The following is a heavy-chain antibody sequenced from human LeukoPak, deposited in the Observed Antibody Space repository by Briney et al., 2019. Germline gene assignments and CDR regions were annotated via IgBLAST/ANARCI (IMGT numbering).Heavy chain of an antibody. Sequence: GGSPRLSCAASGFTFSSYSMNWVRQAPGKGLEWVANIKEDGSESHYVDSVKGRFTISRDNAKNSLYLQMNSLRAEDTAVYFCAKAGLLWFGESWMDVWGQGTTVTVSS. D-gene: IGHD3-10*01. V-gene: IGHV3-7*01. CDR2: IKEDGSES. J-gene: IGHJ6*02. CDR3: AKAGLLWFGESWMDV. CDR1: GFTFSSYS.